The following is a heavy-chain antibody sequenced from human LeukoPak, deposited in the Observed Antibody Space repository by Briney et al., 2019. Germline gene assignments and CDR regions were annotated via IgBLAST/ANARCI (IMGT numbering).Heavy chain of an antibody. V-gene: IGHV4-30-2*01. D-gene: IGHD4-23*01. J-gene: IGHJ5*02. CDR1: GGSISSGGYS. Sequence: SETLSLTCAVSGGSISSGGYSWSWIRQPPGKGLEWIGYICHSGSTYYNPSLKSRVTILVDRSKNQFSLKLSSVTAADTAVYYCARAVEGWFDPWGQGTLVTVSS. CDR2: ICHSGST. CDR3: ARAVEGWFDP.